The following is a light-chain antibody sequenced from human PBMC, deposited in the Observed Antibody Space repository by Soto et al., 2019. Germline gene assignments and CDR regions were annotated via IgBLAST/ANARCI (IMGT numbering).Light chain of an antibody. CDR2: GAS. Sequence: DIQMTQSPSSLSASVGDRLTITCRASQSIGNYLNWYQQKPGKAPKLLIYGASGLQSGVPSRFSGSGSGTDFTLTISSLQPEDFASYYCHQAYSSPRTFGEGTKVEVK. J-gene: IGKJ1*01. CDR1: QSIGNY. CDR3: HQAYSSPRT. V-gene: IGKV1-39*01.